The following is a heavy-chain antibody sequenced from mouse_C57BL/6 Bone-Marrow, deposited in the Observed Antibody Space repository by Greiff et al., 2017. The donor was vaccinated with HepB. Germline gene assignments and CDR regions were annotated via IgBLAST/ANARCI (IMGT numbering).Heavy chain of an antibody. J-gene: IGHJ3*01. CDR3: ARGATMVTTGFAY. CDR2: ISSGSSTI. D-gene: IGHD2-2*01. Sequence: EVKLVESGGGLVKPGGSLKLSCAASGFTFSDYGMHWVRQAPEKGLEWVAYISSGSSTIYYADTVKGRFTISRDNAKNTLFLQMTSLRSEDTAMYYCARGATMVTTGFAYWGQGTLVTVSA. CDR1: GFTFSDYG. V-gene: IGHV5-17*01.